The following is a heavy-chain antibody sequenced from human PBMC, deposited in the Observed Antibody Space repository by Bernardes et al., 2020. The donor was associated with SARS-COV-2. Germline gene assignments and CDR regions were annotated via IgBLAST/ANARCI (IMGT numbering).Heavy chain of an antibody. CDR1: GGSITSSY. Sequence: TLSLTCTFAGGSITSSYWSWIRQPPGKGLEWIGYVYHIGTTSYNPSLKSRVTISRGTSNTQFSLKLKSVTAADTALYYCARDPGLFFTGSFDSWGPGTLVTVSS. V-gene: IGHV4-59*01. CDR3: ARDPGLFFTGSFDS. J-gene: IGHJ4*02. CDR2: VYHIGTT.